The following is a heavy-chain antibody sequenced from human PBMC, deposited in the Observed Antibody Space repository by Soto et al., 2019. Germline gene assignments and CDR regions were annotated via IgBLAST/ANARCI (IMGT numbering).Heavy chain of an antibody. CDR3: ARDKLLTYYYYYGMDV. J-gene: IGHJ6*02. D-gene: IGHD2-15*01. V-gene: IGHV1-69*13. Sequence: SVKVSCKASGGTFSSYAISWVRQAPGQGLEWMGGIIPIFGTANYAQKFQGRVTITADESTSTAYMELSSLRSEDTAVYYCARDKLLTYYYYYGMDVWGQGTTVTVSS. CDR1: GGTFSSYA. CDR2: IIPIFGTA.